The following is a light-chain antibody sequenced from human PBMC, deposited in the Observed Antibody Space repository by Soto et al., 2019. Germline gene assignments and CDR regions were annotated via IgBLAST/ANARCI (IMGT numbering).Light chain of an antibody. CDR1: QSLSTNS. Sequence: EIVLTQSPGTLSLSPGERATLSCRASQSLSTNSLAWYRQNPGQAPRLLMYAAASRAPGTPDRFSGSGSGTEFTLTISRLEPEDFAVYYCQQYGSSPRTFGQGTKVELK. J-gene: IGKJ1*01. V-gene: IGKV3-20*01. CDR2: AAA. CDR3: QQYGSSPRT.